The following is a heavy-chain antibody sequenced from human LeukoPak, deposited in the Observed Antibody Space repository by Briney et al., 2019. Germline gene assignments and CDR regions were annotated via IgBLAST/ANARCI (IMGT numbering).Heavy chain of an antibody. CDR2: INHSGST. Sequence: PSETLSLTCAVYGGSFGGYYWSWIRQPPGKGLEWIGEINHSGSTNYNPSLKSRVTISVDTSKNQFSLKLSSVTAADTAVYYCARFIAAAGKNTFDYWGQGTLVTVSS. D-gene: IGHD6-13*01. V-gene: IGHV4-34*01. CDR3: ARFIAAAGKNTFDY. CDR1: GGSFGGYY. J-gene: IGHJ4*02.